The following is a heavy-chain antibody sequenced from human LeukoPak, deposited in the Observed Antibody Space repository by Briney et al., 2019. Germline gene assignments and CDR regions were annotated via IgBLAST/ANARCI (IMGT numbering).Heavy chain of an antibody. CDR2: FDPEDGET. V-gene: IGHV1-24*01. D-gene: IGHD3-3*01. Sequence: GASVKVSCKVSGYTLTELSMRWMRQAPGKGLEWMGGFDPEDGETIYAQKFQGRVTMTEDTSTDTAYMELSSLRSEDTAVYYCATVPRIWSGYYTSEYFQHWGQGTLVTVSS. CDR3: ATVPRIWSGYYTSEYFQH. CDR1: GYTLTELS. J-gene: IGHJ1*01.